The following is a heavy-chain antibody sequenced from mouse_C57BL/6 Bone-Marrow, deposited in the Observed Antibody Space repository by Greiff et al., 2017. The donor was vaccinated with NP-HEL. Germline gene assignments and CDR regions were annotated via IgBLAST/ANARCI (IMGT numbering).Heavy chain of an antibody. D-gene: IGHD5-1-1*01. J-gene: IGHJ2*01. Sequence: QVQLKESGPGLVAPSPSLSITCTVSGFSLTSYAISWVRQPPGKGLEWLGVIWTGGGTNYNSALKSRLCISKDNSKSQVFLKMNSLQTDDTARYYCARNVYPEEYYFDYWGQGTTLTVSS. V-gene: IGHV2-9-1*01. CDR1: GFSLTSYA. CDR3: ARNVYPEEYYFDY. CDR2: IWTGGGT.